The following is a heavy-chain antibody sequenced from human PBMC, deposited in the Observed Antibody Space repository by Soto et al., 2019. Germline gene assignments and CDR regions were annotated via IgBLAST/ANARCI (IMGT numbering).Heavy chain of an antibody. CDR1: GFPFSNYA. CDR2: LSGSGVST. CDR3: AKFDSGFFYDSTVYSPLAF. Sequence: GGSLRLSCVASGFPFSNYAMTWVRQAPGKGLEWVSALSGSGVSTYYADSVMGRFTISRDNSKNTVYLQMNSLRAEDTAVYYSAKFDSGFFYDSTVYSPLAFGGQGTLVTVSS. V-gene: IGHV3-23*01. D-gene: IGHD3-22*01. J-gene: IGHJ4*02.